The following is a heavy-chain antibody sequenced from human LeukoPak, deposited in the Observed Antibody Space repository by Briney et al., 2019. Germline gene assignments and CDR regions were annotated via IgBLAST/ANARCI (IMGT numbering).Heavy chain of an antibody. J-gene: IGHJ5*02. CDR3: AKELYDIWSGYVS. CDR2: ISGSGAST. D-gene: IGHD3-3*01. V-gene: IGHV3-23*01. CDR1: GFIFSYYA. Sequence: GGSLRLSCAGPGFIFSYYAMSWVRQAPGKGPGWVSTISGSGASTYYADSVKGRFTISRDNSKNTLSLQMNSLRVEDTAVYYCAKELYDIWSGYVSWGQGTLVTVSS.